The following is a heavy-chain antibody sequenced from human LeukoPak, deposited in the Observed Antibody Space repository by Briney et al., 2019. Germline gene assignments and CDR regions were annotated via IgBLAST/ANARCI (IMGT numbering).Heavy chain of an antibody. CDR3: ARDSLPSGYFDY. V-gene: IGHV3-66*01. CDR1: GFTVSSNY. J-gene: IGHJ4*02. Sequence: GGSLRLSCAASGFTVSSNYMSWVRQAPGKGLEWVSLIYSGGSTNYADSVKGRFTISRDNSKNTLYLQMNSLRAEDTAVYYCARDSLPSGYFDYWGQGTLVTVSS. CDR2: IYSGGST. D-gene: IGHD1-26*01.